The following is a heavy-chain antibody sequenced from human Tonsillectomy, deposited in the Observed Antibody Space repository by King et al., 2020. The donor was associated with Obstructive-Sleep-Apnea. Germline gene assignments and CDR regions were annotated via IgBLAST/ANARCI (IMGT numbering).Heavy chain of an antibody. J-gene: IGHJ4*02. CDR2: IIPIFGTP. CDR3: GRSRWLQFVLDY. Sequence: QLVQSGAEVKKPGSSVKVSCKASGGPFSSYAISWVRQAPGQGLEWMGGIIPIFGTPKYTDSFQGRVTITADESTSTAYMELSGLKFDDTAVYYCGRSRWLQFVLDYWGQGTLVTVSS. CDR1: GGPFSSYA. V-gene: IGHV1-69*01. D-gene: IGHD5-24*01.